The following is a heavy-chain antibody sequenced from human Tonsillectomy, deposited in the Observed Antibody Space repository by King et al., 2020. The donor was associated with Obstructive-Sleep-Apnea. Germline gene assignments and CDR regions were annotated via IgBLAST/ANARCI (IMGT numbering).Heavy chain of an antibody. V-gene: IGHV3-7*03. J-gene: IGHJ4*02. CDR2: IKQDVSEK. CDR1: GFTLSSNW. Sequence: VQLVESGGGFVQPGGSLRLSCAASGFTLSSNWMSWVRQAPGKGVEWGANIKQDVSEKYYVDSVKGRFTISRDNAKNTLYLQMNSRRAEDTAVYYFARDEWMIMRSYSCRGKGTLGTVS. CDR3: ARDEWMIMRSYSC. D-gene: IGHD2-15*01.